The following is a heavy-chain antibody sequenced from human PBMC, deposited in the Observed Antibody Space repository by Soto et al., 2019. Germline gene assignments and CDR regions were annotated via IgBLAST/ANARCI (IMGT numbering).Heavy chain of an antibody. V-gene: IGHV3-21*01. CDR3: ARGQGFSYGSSALDI. CDR2: ISTSSTYI. J-gene: IGHJ6*02. CDR1: GFTFSSYN. Sequence: PGGSLRLSCVGSGFTFSSYNINWVRQAPGKGLECVSSISTSSTYIFYTDSVKARFTISRDNAKNSLYLQMNSLRGEYTAVYFCARGQGFSYGSSALDIWGLGTMVTVSS. D-gene: IGHD5-18*01.